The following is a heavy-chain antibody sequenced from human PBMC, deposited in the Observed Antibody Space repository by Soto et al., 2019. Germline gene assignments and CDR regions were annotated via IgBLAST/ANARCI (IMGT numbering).Heavy chain of an antibody. J-gene: IGHJ4*02. CDR2: ISGTGYNT. Sequence: GGSLRLSCAASGFTFTSYAMNWVRLAPGKGLEWVSAISGTGYNTYYADSVKGRFTISRDNTKNTLYLQMNSLRAEDTAVFFCAKAGFSSSWSPTYFDYWGQGTLVTVSS. D-gene: IGHD6-13*01. CDR3: AKAGFSSSWSPTYFDY. CDR1: GFTFTSYA. V-gene: IGHV3-23*01.